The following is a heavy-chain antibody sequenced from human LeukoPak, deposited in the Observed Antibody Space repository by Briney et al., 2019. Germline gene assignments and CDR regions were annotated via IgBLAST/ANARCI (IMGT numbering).Heavy chain of an antibody. V-gene: IGHV1-69*08. CDR1: GGTFSSYT. CDR2: VIPILGTA. CDR3: ARTGGNWNRYYFDY. D-gene: IGHD1-20*01. Sequence: GASVKVSCKASGGTFSSYTISWVRQAPGQGLEWMGRVIPILGTANYAQKFQGRVTITADKSTSTAYMELSSLRSEDTAVYYCARTGGNWNRYYFDYWGQGTLVTVSS. J-gene: IGHJ4*02.